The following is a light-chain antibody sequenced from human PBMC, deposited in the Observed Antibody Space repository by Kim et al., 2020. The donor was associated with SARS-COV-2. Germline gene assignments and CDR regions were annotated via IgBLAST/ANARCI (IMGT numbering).Light chain of an antibody. J-gene: IGKJ2*01. CDR2: AAS. CDR1: HDISNY. Sequence: DIQMTQSPSSLSASVGDRVTITCRASHDISNYLAWYQQKPGKVPKLLIYAASSLQSGVPSRFSGSRSGTDFTLTISSLQPADVGTYYCQKYDTAPYTFGQGTKLEIK. CDR3: QKYDTAPYT. V-gene: IGKV1-27*01.